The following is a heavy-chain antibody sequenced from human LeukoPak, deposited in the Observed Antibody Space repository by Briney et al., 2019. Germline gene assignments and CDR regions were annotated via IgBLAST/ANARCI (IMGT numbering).Heavy chain of an antibody. D-gene: IGHD3-10*01. J-gene: IGHJ5*02. CDR1: GYTFASYD. Sequence: ASVKVSCKASGYTFASYDINWVRQATGQGLEWMGWLNPNSGNTGYAQKFQGRVTMTRNTSISTAYMELSSLRSEDTAVYYCARAYHNYYGRQYKWFDPWGQGTLVTVSS. V-gene: IGHV1-8*01. CDR2: LNPNSGNT. CDR3: ARAYHNYYGRQYKWFDP.